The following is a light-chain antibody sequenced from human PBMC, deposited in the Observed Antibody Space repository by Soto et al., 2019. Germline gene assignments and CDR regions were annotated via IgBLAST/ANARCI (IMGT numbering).Light chain of an antibody. J-gene: IGLJ2*01. CDR2: GNS. V-gene: IGLV1-40*01. Sequence: QSVLTQPPSVSGAPGQRVTISCTGSSSNIGASYDVYWYQQLPGTAPKLLIYGNSNRPSGVPDRFSGSKSGTSASLAITGLQAEDEADYYCQSYDTSLSGDVVFGGGTKLTVL. CDR3: QSYDTSLSGDVV. CDR1: SSNIGASYD.